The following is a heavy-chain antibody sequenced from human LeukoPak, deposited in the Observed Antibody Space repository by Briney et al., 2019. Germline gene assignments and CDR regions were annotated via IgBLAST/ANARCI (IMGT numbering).Heavy chain of an antibody. CDR2: IIPIYGTA. D-gene: IGHD3-22*01. Sequence: ASVKVSCKASGGTLSSYAISWVRQAPGQGLEWMGGIIPIYGTANYAQKFQGRVTITADKYTSTFYMELSGLRSEDTAVYYCAREGGITMIVVVTPDAFDIWGQGTMVTVSS. CDR3: AREGGITMIVVVTPDAFDI. J-gene: IGHJ3*02. V-gene: IGHV1-69*06. CDR1: GGTLSSYA.